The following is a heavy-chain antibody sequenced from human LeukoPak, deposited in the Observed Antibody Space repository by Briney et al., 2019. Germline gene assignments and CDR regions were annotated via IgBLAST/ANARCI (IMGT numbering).Heavy chain of an antibody. Sequence: GRSQRLSCAATGFRFSSYDMHWVRQAPGKGLEWVAAISAEGDIQIYLDSVMGRFTISRDNSKSTLYLQMNSLKIEDTGFYYCTRDMIRGVPDYIDYWGQGTLVTVSS. CDR1: GFRFSSYD. CDR2: ISAEGDIQ. D-gene: IGHD3-10*01. J-gene: IGHJ4*02. CDR3: TRDMIRGVPDYIDY. V-gene: IGHV3-30-3*01.